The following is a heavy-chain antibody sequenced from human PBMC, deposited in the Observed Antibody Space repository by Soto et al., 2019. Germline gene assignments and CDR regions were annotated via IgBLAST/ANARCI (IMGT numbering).Heavy chain of an antibody. J-gene: IGHJ4*02. D-gene: IGHD5-18*01. CDR1: GFTFSSYA. Sequence: GGSLRLSCAASGFTFSSYAMSWVRQAPGKGLEWVSAISGSGGSTYYADSVKGRFTISRDNSKNTLYLQMNSLRAEDTAVYYCAKEPPVYSYAHVYYFDYWGQGTLVTVSS. CDR3: AKEPPVYSYAHVYYFDY. CDR2: ISGSGGST. V-gene: IGHV3-23*01.